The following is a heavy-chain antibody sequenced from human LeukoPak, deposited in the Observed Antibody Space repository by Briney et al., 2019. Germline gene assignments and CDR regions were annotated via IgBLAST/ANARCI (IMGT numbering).Heavy chain of an antibody. CDR2: ISAYNGNT. CDR3: ARPLGTMYYYAMDV. CDR1: GYTFTGYY. J-gene: IGHJ6*02. D-gene: IGHD1-1*01. V-gene: IGHV1-18*04. Sequence: ASVKVSCKASGYTFTGYYIHSVRQAPGQGLEWMGWISAYNGNTESARKFQGRVTMTTETSTSTAYMELRSLMSDDTAVYYCARPLGTMYYYAMDVWGQGTTVTVSS.